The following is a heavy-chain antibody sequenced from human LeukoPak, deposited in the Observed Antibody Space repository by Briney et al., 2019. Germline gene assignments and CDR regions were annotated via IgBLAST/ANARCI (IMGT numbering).Heavy chain of an antibody. CDR3: ASLTPDVVVTAVFDL. Sequence: PGGSLRLSCAASGFTVSSNYMSWVRQAPGKGLEWVSVIYSGGSTYYADSVKGRFTISRDNSKNTLYLQMNSLRAEDTAVYYCASLTPDVVVTAVFDLWGRGTLVTVSS. D-gene: IGHD2-21*02. CDR2: IYSGGST. CDR1: GFTVSSNY. V-gene: IGHV3-53*01. J-gene: IGHJ2*01.